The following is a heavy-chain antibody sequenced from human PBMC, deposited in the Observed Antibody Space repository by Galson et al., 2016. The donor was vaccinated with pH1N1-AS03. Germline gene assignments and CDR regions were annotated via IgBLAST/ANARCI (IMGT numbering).Heavy chain of an antibody. Sequence: LRLSCAASGFTISNFGMLWVRQAPGQGLEWVAIISFDGTNKYYADSVKGRFSISRDNSKNTLFLQMSALRAEDTAVYYCANDFNYDFWSGYSFYWGQGALATVSS. CDR3: ANDFNYDFWSGYSFY. V-gene: IGHV3-30*18. CDR2: ISFDGTNK. D-gene: IGHD3/OR15-3a*01. J-gene: IGHJ4*02. CDR1: GFTISNFG.